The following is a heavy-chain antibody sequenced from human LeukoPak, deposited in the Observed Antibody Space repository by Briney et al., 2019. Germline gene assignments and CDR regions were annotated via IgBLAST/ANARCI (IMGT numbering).Heavy chain of an antibody. CDR3: AREKTYSGVQH. V-gene: IGHV4-59*12. Sequence: SETLSLTCTASGGSISSYYWSWIRQPPGKGLEWIGYIYYSGSTNYNPSLKSRVTISVDTSKNQFSLKLSSVTAADTAVYYCAREKTYSGVQHWGQGTLVTVSS. CDR1: GGSISSYY. CDR2: IYYSGST. D-gene: IGHD5-12*01. J-gene: IGHJ1*01.